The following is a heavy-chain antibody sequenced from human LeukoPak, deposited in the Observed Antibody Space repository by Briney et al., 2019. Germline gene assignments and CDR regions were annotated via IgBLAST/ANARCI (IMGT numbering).Heavy chain of an antibody. CDR1: GFTFSTYW. CDR3: ARKSGLDY. CDR2: INQDGKKR. J-gene: IGHJ4*02. Sequence: GGSLRLSCTVSGFTFSTYWMSWVRQAPGKGLEWVANINQDGKKRYYVDSVKGRFTISRDNAENSLYLQMSSLRAEDTAVYYCARKSGLDYWGQGTLVTVSS. D-gene: IGHD6-25*01. V-gene: IGHV3-7*03.